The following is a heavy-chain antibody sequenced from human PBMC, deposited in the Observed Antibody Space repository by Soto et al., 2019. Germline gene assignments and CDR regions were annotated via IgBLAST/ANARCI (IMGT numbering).Heavy chain of an antibody. V-gene: IGHV1-69*06. CDR2: IIPIFGTA. CDR1: GGTFSSYA. Sequence: QVQLVQSGAEVRKPGSSVKVSCKASGGTFSSYAISWVRQAPGQGLEWMGGIIPIFGTANYAQKFQGRVTITADKSTSTAYMELSSLRSEDTAVYYCASPSYDSSGYSTDAFDIWGQGTMVTVSS. D-gene: IGHD3-22*01. CDR3: ASPSYDSSGYSTDAFDI. J-gene: IGHJ3*02.